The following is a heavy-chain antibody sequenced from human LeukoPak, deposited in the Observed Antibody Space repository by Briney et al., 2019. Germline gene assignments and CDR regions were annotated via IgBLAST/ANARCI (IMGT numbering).Heavy chain of an antibody. J-gene: IGHJ4*02. D-gene: IGHD3-10*02. Sequence: GGSLRLSCAASGFSFSRYPMGWVRQAPGKGLEWVSGISAGGDGTYHADPVKGRFTISRDNAKNSLYLQMNSLRAEDTAVYYCARGGLFAYYFDYWGQGTLVTVSS. CDR1: GFSFSRYP. CDR3: ARGGLFAYYFDY. CDR2: ISAGGDGT. V-gene: IGHV3-23*01.